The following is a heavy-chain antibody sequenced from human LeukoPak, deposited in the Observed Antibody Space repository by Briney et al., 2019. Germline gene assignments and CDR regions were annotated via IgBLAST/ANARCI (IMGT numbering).Heavy chain of an antibody. Sequence: SETLSLTCTVSGGSISSYYWSWIRQPPGKGLEWIGYIYYSGSTNYNPSLKSRVTISVDTSKNQFSLKLSSVTAADTAVYYCVRSGSYYNYDPTYYWGQGTLVTVSS. CDR1: GGSISSYY. CDR3: VRSGSYYNYDPTYY. D-gene: IGHD3-10*01. J-gene: IGHJ4*02. CDR2: IYYSGST. V-gene: IGHV4-59*01.